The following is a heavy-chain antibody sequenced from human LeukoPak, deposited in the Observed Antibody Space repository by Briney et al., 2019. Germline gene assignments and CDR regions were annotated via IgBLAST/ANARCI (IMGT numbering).Heavy chain of an antibody. CDR2: IYTSGST. J-gene: IGHJ4*02. CDR3: ARDESEMSGAPEDY. V-gene: IGHV4-61*02. Sequence: SETLSLTCTVSGGSISSGSYYWSWIRQPAGKGLEWIGRIYTSGSTNYNPSLKSRVTISVDTSKNQFSLKLSSVTAADTAVYYCARDESEMSGAPEDYWGQGTLVTVSS. D-gene: IGHD5-24*01. CDR1: GGSISSGSYY.